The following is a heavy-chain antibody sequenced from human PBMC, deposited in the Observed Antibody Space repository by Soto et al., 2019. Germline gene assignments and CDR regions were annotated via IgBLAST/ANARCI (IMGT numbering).Heavy chain of an antibody. CDR2: INSDGSST. CDR3: ARRGGVGYCRGGSCDRIDY. D-gene: IGHD2-15*01. J-gene: IGHJ4*02. V-gene: IGHV3-74*01. Sequence: EVQLVESGGGLVQPGGSLRLSCAASGFTFSSYWMHWVRQAPGKGLVWVSRINSDGSSTSYADSVKGRFTISRDNAKNTLYLQMNSLRAEDTAVYYCARRGGVGYCRGGSCDRIDYWGQGTLVTVSS. CDR1: GFTFSSYW.